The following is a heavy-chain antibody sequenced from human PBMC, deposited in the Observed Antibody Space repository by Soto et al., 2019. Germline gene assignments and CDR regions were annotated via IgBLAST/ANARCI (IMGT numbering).Heavy chain of an antibody. Sequence: ASVKVSCKASGDTSTDYYVHGVRQAPGQKLEWMGWINPNSGGTNFAQKFQGRVTMTGDTSISTVYMELNRLTSDDTAVYYCARGVSRFRTWFDPWGQGTVVTVSS. CDR1: GDTSTDYY. V-gene: IGHV1-2*02. CDR2: INPNSGGT. J-gene: IGHJ5*02. CDR3: ARGVSRFRTWFDP.